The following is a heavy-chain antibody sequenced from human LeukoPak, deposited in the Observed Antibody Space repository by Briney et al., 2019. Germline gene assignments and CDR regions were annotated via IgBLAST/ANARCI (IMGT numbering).Heavy chain of an antibody. V-gene: IGHV4-59*12. CDR2: IYYSGST. J-gene: IGHJ4*02. CDR3: ARVRYCSSTSCYRRRIDLDY. Sequence: PSETLSLTCTVSGGTISSYYWSWIRQPPGKGLEWIAYIYYSGSTNYNPSLKSRVTISVDTSKNQFSLKLSSVTAADTAVYYCARVRYCSSTSCYRRRIDLDYWGQGTLVTVSS. D-gene: IGHD2-2*01. CDR1: GGTISSYY.